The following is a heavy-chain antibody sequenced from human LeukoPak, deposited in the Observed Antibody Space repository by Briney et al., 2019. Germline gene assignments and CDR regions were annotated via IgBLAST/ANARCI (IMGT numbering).Heavy chain of an antibody. J-gene: IGHJ3*02. D-gene: IGHD3-22*01. CDR2: IYTSGST. CDR3: ASEYYYDSSGYSRHAFDI. Sequence: SETLSLTCSVSGGSINNYFWTWIRQPAGKGLEWIGRIYTSGSTNYNPSLKSRVTISVDTSKNQFSLKLSSVTAADTAMYYCASEYYYDSSGYSRHAFDIWGQGTMVTVSS. CDR1: GGSINNYF. V-gene: IGHV4-4*07.